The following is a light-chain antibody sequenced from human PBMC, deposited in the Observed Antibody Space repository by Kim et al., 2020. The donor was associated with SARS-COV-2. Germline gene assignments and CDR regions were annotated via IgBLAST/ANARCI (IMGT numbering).Light chain of an antibody. CDR3: QVWDSRTVV. CDR2: MGT. J-gene: IGLJ2*01. V-gene: IGLV3-9*01. Sequence: SYELTQPLSVSVALGQTARLTCGGNNIGSKNVHWYKQKPGQAPVLVIYMGTNRPSGIPERFSGSNSGNTATLTISRDQAGDEADYFCQVWDSRTVVFGGG. CDR1: NIGSKN.